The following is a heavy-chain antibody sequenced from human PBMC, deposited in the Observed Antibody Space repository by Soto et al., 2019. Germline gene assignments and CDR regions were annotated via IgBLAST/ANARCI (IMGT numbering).Heavy chain of an antibody. CDR2: ISYDGSNK. J-gene: IGHJ6*02. CDR3: ARDRLRYNWNDFPYYYYGMDV. CDR1: GFTFSSYA. V-gene: IGHV3-30-3*01. D-gene: IGHD1-1*01. Sequence: QVPLVESGGDVVQPGRSLRLSCAASGFTFSSYAMHWVRQAPGKGLEWVAVISYDGSNKYYADSVKGRFTISRDNSKNTLYLQMNSLRAEDTAVYYCARDRLRYNWNDFPYYYYGMDVWGQGTTVTVSS.